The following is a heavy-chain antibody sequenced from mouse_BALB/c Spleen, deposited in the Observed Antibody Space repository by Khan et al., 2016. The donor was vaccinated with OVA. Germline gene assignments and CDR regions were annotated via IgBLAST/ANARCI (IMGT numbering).Heavy chain of an antibody. CDR2: ISSDGDYT. CDR1: GFIFSTYA. Sequence: EVKLVESGGGLVKPGGSLKLSCAASGFIFSTYAMSWVRQTPEKRLEWVATISSDGDYTYFPDNVTGRFTISRDNAKNTLCLQMTSLRSEDTAMYYCARSPYGSFAYWGQGTLVTVSA. V-gene: IGHV5-9-3*01. D-gene: IGHD2-1*01. CDR3: ARSPYGSFAY. J-gene: IGHJ3*01.